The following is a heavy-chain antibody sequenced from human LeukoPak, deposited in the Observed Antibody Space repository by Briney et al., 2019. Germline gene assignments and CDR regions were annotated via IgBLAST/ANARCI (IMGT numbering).Heavy chain of an antibody. CDR1: DRAISTYY. D-gene: IGHD3-3*01. J-gene: IGHJ5*02. V-gene: IGHV4-59*01. Sequence: SETLPLTCSVSDRAISTYYWNWIRQVPGKGLEWIGFIYYGGITNYNPSLKSRVTLSIDTSKSQFSLKLTSVTAADTAVYYCASGTIFGVISSCPFQSWGQGTQVTVSP. CDR3: ASGTIFGVISSCPFQS. CDR2: IYYGGIT.